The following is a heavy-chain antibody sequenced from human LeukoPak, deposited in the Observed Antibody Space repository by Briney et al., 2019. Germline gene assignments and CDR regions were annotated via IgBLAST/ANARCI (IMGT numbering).Heavy chain of an antibody. CDR3: ARGLSYAVAYGDY. D-gene: IGHD6-19*01. J-gene: IGHJ4*02. CDR2: INRDGTGI. CDR1: GFIFSDYW. V-gene: IGHV3-74*01. Sequence: GGSLRLSCAPSGFIFSDYWFHWVRQTPGQGLVWVAAINRDGTGISHADSVRGRFTVSRDNAKNTLYLQLNSLRADDTAVYYCARGLSYAVAYGDYWGQGTLVTVSS.